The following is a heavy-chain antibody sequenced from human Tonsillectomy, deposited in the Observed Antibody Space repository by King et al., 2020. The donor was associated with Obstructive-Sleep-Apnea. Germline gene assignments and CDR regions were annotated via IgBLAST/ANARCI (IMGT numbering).Heavy chain of an antibody. Sequence: QLQESGPGLVKPSQTLSLTCTVSGGSISSGDSYWSWIRQPPGKGLEWIGYIYYSGSAYYNPSLKSRVTISVDTSKNQFSLKLNSVTAAETAVYYCARVTITMVRGVLTFFDYWGQGTLVTVSS. CDR2: IYYSGSA. CDR3: ARVTITMVRGVLTFFDY. V-gene: IGHV4-30-4*01. CDR1: GGSISSGDSY. D-gene: IGHD3-10*01. J-gene: IGHJ4*02.